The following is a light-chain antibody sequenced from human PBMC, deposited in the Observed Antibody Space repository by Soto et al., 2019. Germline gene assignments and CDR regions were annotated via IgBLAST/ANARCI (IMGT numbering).Light chain of an antibody. V-gene: IGLV2-8*01. CDR3: SSYAGSSNV. Sequence: QSALTHPPSASGSPGQSVAISCTGTSTDVTRYNYVSWYQHHPGKAPELMIYEVNKSPSGVPDRSSGSKSGNAASLTVSGLQAEDEADYYCSSYAGSSNVFGTGTKVIGL. J-gene: IGLJ1*01. CDR1: STDVTRYNY. CDR2: EVN.